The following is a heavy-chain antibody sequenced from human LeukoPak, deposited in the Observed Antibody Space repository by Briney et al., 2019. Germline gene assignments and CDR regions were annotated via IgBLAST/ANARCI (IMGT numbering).Heavy chain of an antibody. CDR1: GYTFTSYY. V-gene: IGHV1-46*01. CDR3: AREERGGSDYGVDIDY. Sequence: ASVKVSCKASGYTFTSYYMHWVRQAPGQGLEWMGIINPSGGSTSYAQKFQGRVTMTRDTSTSTVYMELSSLRSEDTAVYYCAREERGGSDYGVDIDYWGQGTLVTVSS. D-gene: IGHD4-17*01. J-gene: IGHJ4*02. CDR2: INPSGGST.